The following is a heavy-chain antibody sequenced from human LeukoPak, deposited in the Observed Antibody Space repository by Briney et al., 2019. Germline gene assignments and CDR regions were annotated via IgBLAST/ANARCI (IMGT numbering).Heavy chain of an antibody. V-gene: IGHV3-23*01. CDR1: GFTFSHYD. CDR2: ISGSGAGT. CDR3: AKDTVAVAARFDP. J-gene: IGHJ5*02. Sequence: GGSLRLSCAASGFTFSHYDVSWVRQFTGEGLEWVSAISGSGAGTYCADSVKGRFTISRNNSKNTLYLQINSLRAEDTAVYYCAKDTVAVAARFDPWGQGTLLTVSS. D-gene: IGHD6-19*01.